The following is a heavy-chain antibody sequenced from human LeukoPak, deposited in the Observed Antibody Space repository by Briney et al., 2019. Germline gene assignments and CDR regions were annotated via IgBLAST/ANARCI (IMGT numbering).Heavy chain of an antibody. V-gene: IGHV4-34*01. CDR1: GGSFSGYY. CDR3: ARYYYDSSGYYSSFDY. Sequence: SETLSLTCAVYGGSFSGYYWSWIRQPPGKGLEWIGEINHSGSTNYNPSLKSRVTISVDTSKNQFSLKLSSVTAADTAVYYCARYYYDSSGYYSSFDYWGQGTLVTVSS. CDR2: INHSGST. D-gene: IGHD3-22*01. J-gene: IGHJ4*02.